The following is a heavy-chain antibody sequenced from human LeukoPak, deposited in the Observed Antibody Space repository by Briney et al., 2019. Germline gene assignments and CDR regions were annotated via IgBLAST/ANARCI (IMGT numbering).Heavy chain of an antibody. Sequence: AGGSLRLSCAASGFTFSSYAMRWVRQAQGRGLEWDSGISGSGGSTYYADSVKGRFTISRDNSTNTLYLQMNSLRAEDTAVYYCAKAERYCSGGSCYPSFDSWGQGTLVTVSS. J-gene: IGHJ4*02. CDR1: GFTFSSYA. CDR2: ISGSGGST. D-gene: IGHD2-15*01. CDR3: AKAERYCSGGSCYPSFDS. V-gene: IGHV3-23*01.